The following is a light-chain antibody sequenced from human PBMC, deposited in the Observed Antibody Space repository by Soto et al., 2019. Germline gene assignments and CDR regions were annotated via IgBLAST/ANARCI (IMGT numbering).Light chain of an antibody. V-gene: IGKV3-11*01. J-gene: IGKJ5*01. CDR2: DVF. CDR3: QQRSNWPPEIT. CDR1: QSISIY. Sequence: EIVLTQSPSTLSLSPGERARLSCRASQSISIYLAWYQQKPGQAPRLLIYDVFNRATGIPARFSGSGSGTDFTLTISSLEPEDFAVYYCQQRSNWPPEITFGQGTRLEIK.